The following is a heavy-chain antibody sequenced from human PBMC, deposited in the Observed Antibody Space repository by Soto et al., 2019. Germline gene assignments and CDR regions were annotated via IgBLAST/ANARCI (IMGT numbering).Heavy chain of an antibody. J-gene: IGHJ4*02. CDR2: ISHSGTTI. Sequence: VGSLRLSCATSGFTFSDYYMTWIRQAPGKGLEWVSYISHSGTTIYYADSVKGRFTVSRDNAQNSLYLQMNSLRAEDTAVYYCAADPYYYASSYWGQGTLVTVSS. V-gene: IGHV3-11*01. CDR1: GFTFSDYY. D-gene: IGHD3-10*01. CDR3: AADPYYYASSY.